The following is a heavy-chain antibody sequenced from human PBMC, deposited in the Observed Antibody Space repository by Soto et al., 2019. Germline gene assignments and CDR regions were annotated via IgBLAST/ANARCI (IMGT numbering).Heavy chain of an antibody. J-gene: IGHJ5*02. D-gene: IGHD6-6*01. CDR1: GFTFSSYA. CDR2: ISYDGSNK. CDR3: ARDRIAARSKKMYNWFDP. Sequence: QVQLVESGGGVVQPGRSLRLSCAASGFTFSSYAMHWVRQAPGKGLEWVAVISYDGSNKYYADSVKGRFTISRDNSKNTLYLQMNSLRAEDTAVYYCARDRIAARSKKMYNWFDPWGQGTLVTVSS. V-gene: IGHV3-30-3*01.